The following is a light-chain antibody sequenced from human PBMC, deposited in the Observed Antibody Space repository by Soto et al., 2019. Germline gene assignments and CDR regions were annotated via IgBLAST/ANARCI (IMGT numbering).Light chain of an antibody. Sequence: EIVLTQSPGTLSLSPGERATLSCRASQSVSSSSYLAWYQQKPGQAPRLLIYGASSRATGIPDRFSSSGSGTDFTLTISRLEPEDFAVYYCQQYGSSPSYTFGQGTKLEIK. CDR2: GAS. J-gene: IGKJ2*01. V-gene: IGKV3-20*01. CDR1: QSVSSSSY. CDR3: QQYGSSPSYT.